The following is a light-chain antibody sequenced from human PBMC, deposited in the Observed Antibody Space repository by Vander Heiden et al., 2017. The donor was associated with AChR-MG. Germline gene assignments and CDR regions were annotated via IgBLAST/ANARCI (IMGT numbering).Light chain of an antibody. J-gene: IGLJ2*01. CDR1: SSDVGGDNY. CDR3: SSYAGSNNVV. Sequence: QSALTQPPSASGSPGQSVTISCTGTSSDVGGDNYGSCDQQHPGKAPKLMIYEVSKRPSGVPGSFSGSKAGNTASRTVSGLQAEDEADYYCSSYAGSNNVVFGGGTKLTVL. CDR2: EVS. V-gene: IGLV2-8*01.